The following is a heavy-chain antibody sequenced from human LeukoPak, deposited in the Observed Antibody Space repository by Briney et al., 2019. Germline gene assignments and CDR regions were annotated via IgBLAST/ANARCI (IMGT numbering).Heavy chain of an antibody. CDR3: ARGPRTYYYYMDV. Sequence: PSETLSLTCTVSGGSISSSSYYWGWIRQPPGKGLEWIGSIYYNGSTYYNPSLKSRVTISVDTSKNQFSLKLSSVTAADTAVYYCARGPRTYYYYMDVWGKGTTVTVSS. CDR2: IYYNGST. CDR1: GGSISSSSYY. V-gene: IGHV4-39*02. J-gene: IGHJ6*03.